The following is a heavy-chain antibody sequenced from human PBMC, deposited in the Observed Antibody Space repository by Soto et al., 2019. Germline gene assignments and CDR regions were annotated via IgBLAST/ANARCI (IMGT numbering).Heavy chain of an antibody. CDR2: INQEGSEK. D-gene: IGHD3-16*01. V-gene: IGHV3-7*05. CDR3: ARGGQHFRNPLWDNYYYGMDV. CDR1: GFTFSNYW. Sequence: GGSLRLSCTASGFTFSNYWMSWVRQAPGKGLEWVANINQEGSEKDYVDSVKGRFTISRDYAKNSLFLQMNSLRAEDTAVYYCARGGQHFRNPLWDNYYYGMDVWGQGTTVTVSS. J-gene: IGHJ6*02.